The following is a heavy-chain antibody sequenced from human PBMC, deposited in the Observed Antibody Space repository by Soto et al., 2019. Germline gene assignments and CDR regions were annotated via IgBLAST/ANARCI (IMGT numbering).Heavy chain of an antibody. Sequence: EVQLLESGGDLVQPGGSLRLSCAASGFTFSSYAMSWVRQAPGKGLEWVSSITGSGGTTFYADSVKGRITISRDNSKKTLYVKMDILRAEDAAVYYCAKDWSPNMGCMDVWGPGTTVTVSS. V-gene: IGHV3-23*01. CDR3: AKDWSPNMGCMDV. CDR1: GFTFSSYA. CDR2: ITGSGGTT. D-gene: IGHD3-10*01. J-gene: IGHJ6*02.